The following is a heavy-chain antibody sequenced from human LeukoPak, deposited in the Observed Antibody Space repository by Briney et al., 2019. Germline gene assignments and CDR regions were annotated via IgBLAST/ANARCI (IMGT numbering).Heavy chain of an antibody. D-gene: IGHD4-23*01. Sequence: SQTLSLTCVVSGGSISSYYWSWIRQPPGKGLEGIGYIYYSGSTNYNPSLKSRVTISVDTSKNQFSLKLSSVTAADTAVYYCARRDYGGNSESSGFGPWGQGTLVTVSS. CDR1: GGSISSYY. CDR3: ARRDYGGNSESSGFGP. CDR2: IYYSGST. J-gene: IGHJ5*02. V-gene: IGHV4-59*08.